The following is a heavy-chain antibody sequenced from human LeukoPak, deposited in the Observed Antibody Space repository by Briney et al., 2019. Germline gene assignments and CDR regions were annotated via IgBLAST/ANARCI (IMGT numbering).Heavy chain of an antibody. CDR1: GFTFSSYS. V-gene: IGHV3-21*01. Sequence: GGSLRLSCAASGFTFSSYSMNWVRQAPGKGLEWVSSISSSSSYIYYADSVKGRFTISRDNAKNSLYLQMNSLRAEDTAVYYCARHARYYDSSGYYYALSWYFDYWGQGTLVTVSS. CDR3: ARHARYYDSSGYYYALSWYFDY. D-gene: IGHD3-22*01. J-gene: IGHJ4*02. CDR2: ISSSSSYI.